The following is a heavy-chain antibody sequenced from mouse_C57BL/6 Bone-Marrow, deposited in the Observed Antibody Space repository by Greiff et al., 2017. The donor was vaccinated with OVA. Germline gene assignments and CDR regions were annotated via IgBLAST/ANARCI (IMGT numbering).Heavy chain of an antibody. D-gene: IGHD2-5*01. CDR3: ARINSNYFAWFAY. CDR2: IDPSDSYT. J-gene: IGHJ3*01. CDR1: GYTFTSYW. V-gene: IGHV1-50*01. Sequence: VKLQQPGAELVKPGASVKLSCKASGYTFTSYWMQWVKQRPGQGLEWIGEIDPSDSYTNYNQKFKGKATLTVDTSSSTAYMQLSSLTSEDSAVYYCARINSNYFAWFAYWGQGTLVTVSA.